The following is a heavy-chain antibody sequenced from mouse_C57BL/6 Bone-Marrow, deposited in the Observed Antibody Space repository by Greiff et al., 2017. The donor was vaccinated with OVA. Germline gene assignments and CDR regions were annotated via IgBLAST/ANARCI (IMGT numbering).Heavy chain of an antibody. CDR2: IWRGGST. CDR3: SHISYSGMGSSYSIDY. V-gene: IGHV2-5*01. D-gene: IGHD1-1*01. J-gene: IGHJ4*01. Sequence: VQLQQSGPGLVQPSQSLSITCTVSGFSLTSYGVHWVRQSPGKGLEWLGVIWRGGSTDYNAAFMSRRSITKENSKCPVFFKINLLQSDDSSIYFCSHISYSGMGSSYSIDYCGPGTSVTVSS. CDR1: GFSLTSYG.